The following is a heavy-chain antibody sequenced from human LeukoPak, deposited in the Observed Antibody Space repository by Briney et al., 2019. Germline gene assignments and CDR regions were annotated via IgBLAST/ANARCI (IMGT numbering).Heavy chain of an antibody. D-gene: IGHD2-15*01. Sequence: SETLSLTCTVSGGSLSSYYWSWTRQSPGKGLEWIGYIYYSGSTIYNPSLNSRVTISVDTFKNQFSLKLSSVTPADTAVYYCARDLCSGGSCYPGWLDPWGQGTLVTVSS. CDR2: IYYSGST. J-gene: IGHJ5*02. CDR3: ARDLCSGGSCYPGWLDP. V-gene: IGHV4-59*01. CDR1: GGSLSSYY.